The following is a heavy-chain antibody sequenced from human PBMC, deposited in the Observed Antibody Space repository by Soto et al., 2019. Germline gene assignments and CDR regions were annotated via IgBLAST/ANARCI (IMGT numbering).Heavy chain of an antibody. Sequence: QVLLVESGGGVVQPGRSLRLSCAASGFIFSTYGMHWVRQAPGKGLEWVAVISYDGSNKNYADSVKGRFTISRDNSKNTLYLQMNSLRAEDTAVYYCAKDFDYWGQGTLVTVSS. CDR1: GFIFSTYG. V-gene: IGHV3-30*18. CDR2: ISYDGSNK. CDR3: AKDFDY. J-gene: IGHJ4*02.